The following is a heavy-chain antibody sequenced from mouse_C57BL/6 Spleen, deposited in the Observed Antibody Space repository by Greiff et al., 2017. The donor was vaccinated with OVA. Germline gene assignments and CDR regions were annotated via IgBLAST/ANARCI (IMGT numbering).Heavy chain of an antibody. CDR1: GYTFTSYW. J-gene: IGHJ2*02. D-gene: IGHD1-1*01. Sequence: QVQLQQPGAELVKPGASVKLSCKASGYTFTSYWMHWVKQRPGQGLEWIGMIHPNSGSTNYNEKFKSKATLTVDKSSSTAYMRLSSLTSEEPEVYSCLREHTTVVVDYWGQGTSVTVSS. CDR2: IHPNSGST. V-gene: IGHV1-64*01. CDR3: LREHTTVVVDY.